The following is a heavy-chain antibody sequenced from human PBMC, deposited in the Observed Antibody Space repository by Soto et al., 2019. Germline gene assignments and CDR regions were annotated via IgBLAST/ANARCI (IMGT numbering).Heavy chain of an antibody. D-gene: IGHD6-13*01. CDR2: INHSGDT. V-gene: IGHV4-34*01. CDR3: ARGVKCSSCSPLIKLSRLRNGMDL. CDR1: GDSFSGYY. J-gene: IGHJ6*02. Sequence: PSETLSLTCAFYGDSFSGYYWSWVRQPPGKGLEWIGQINHSGDTHYNPSLKTRGTISIDTSEKQFSLNLDSVTAADTAVYFCARGVKCSSCSPLIKLSRLRNGMDLWGQGTTVTVSS.